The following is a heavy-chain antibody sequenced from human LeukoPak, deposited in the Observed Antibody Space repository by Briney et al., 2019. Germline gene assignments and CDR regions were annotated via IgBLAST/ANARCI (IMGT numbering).Heavy chain of an antibody. V-gene: IGHV3-48*03. CDR2: ISSSGSDI. D-gene: IGHD1-20*01. Sequence: PGGSLRLSCAASGFTFTSYEMNWVRQAPGKGLEWVSYISSSGSDIYYADSVKGRFTISRDNAKNSLYLQMNSLRAEDTAVYYCARDPEWYNCNDVDYYGMDVWGQGTTVTVSS. CDR3: ARDPEWYNCNDVDYYGMDV. CDR1: GFTFTSYE. J-gene: IGHJ6*02.